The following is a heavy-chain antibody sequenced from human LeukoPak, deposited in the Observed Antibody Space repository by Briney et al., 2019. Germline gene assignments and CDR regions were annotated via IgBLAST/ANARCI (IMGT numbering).Heavy chain of an antibody. CDR2: ISGSGGST. CDR1: GFTFSSYA. Sequence: PGGSLRLSCAASGFTFSSYAMSWVRQAPGKGLEWVSAISGSGGSTYYADSVKGRFTISRDNSKDTPFLQMHSLRPGDTAVYYCVREDTPATANYWGQGTLVTISS. V-gene: IGHV3-23*01. D-gene: IGHD2-21*02. J-gene: IGHJ4*02. CDR3: VREDTPATANY.